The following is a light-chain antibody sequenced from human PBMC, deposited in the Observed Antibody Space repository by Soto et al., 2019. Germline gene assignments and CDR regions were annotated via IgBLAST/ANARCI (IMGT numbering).Light chain of an antibody. CDR1: RDISTW. CDR2: EAS. V-gene: IGKV1-5*01. J-gene: IGKJ4*01. CDR3: QEYSRD. Sequence: DIQMTQSPSTLSASVGDRVTITCRASRDISTWLAWYQQKPGKAPKVLIYEASNLESGVPSRFSGSVSGTEFTLTISSLQPDDFATYYCQEYSRDFGGGTRVEIK.